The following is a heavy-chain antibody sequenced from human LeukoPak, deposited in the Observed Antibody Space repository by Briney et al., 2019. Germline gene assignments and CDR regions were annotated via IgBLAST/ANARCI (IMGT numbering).Heavy chain of an antibody. CDR2: ISYDGSNK. CDR3: AREGHYDILTGYRIVDWYFDL. V-gene: IGHV3-30-3*01. Sequence: GGSLRLSCAASGFTFSSYAMHWVRQAPGKGLEWVAVISYDGSNKYYADSVKGRFTIPRDNSKNTLYLQMNSLRAEDTAVYYCAREGHYDILTGYRIVDWYFDLWGRGTLVTVSS. D-gene: IGHD3-9*01. J-gene: IGHJ2*01. CDR1: GFTFSSYA.